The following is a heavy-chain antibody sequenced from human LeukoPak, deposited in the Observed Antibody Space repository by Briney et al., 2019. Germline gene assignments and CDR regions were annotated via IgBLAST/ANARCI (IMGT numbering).Heavy chain of an antibody. CDR2: IYTSGST. CDR3: ARAIIKGEYSSSQRRGYYFDY. CDR1: GGSISSYY. D-gene: IGHD6-13*01. J-gene: IGHJ4*02. V-gene: IGHV4-4*07. Sequence: PSETLSLTCTVSGGSISSYYWSWIRQPAGKGLEWIGRIYTSGSTNYNPSLKSRVTMSVDTSKNQFSLKLSSVTAADTAVYYCARAIIKGEYSSSQRRGYYFDYWAREPWSPSPQ.